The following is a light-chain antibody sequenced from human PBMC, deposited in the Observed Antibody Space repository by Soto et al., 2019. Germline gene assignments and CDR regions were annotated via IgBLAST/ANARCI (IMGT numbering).Light chain of an antibody. CDR2: DAS. CDR1: QSISSY. CDR3: QQYSNYTT. V-gene: IGKV3-11*01. J-gene: IGKJ1*01. Sequence: EIVLTQSPATLSLSPGERATLSCRASQSISSYLAWYQQKPGQAPRLLIYDASSRATGIPDRFSGSGSGTEFTITISSLQPDDFATYYCQQYSNYTTFGPGTKVDI.